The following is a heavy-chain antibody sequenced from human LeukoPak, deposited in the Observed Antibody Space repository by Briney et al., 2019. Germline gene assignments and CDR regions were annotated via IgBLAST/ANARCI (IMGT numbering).Heavy chain of an antibody. Sequence: GGSLRLSCAASGVTFSSYGMHWVREAPGKGVGWVAVISYDGSKKYYADSLTRPFTISRHNSKNTLYLQMTSLRAEDTAVYYCAKEGWRITRFFYIWGQGTMVTVSS. CDR3: AKEGWRITRFFYI. J-gene: IGHJ3*02. CDR2: ISYDGSKK. V-gene: IGHV3-30*18. D-gene: IGHD3-3*01. CDR1: GVTFSSYG.